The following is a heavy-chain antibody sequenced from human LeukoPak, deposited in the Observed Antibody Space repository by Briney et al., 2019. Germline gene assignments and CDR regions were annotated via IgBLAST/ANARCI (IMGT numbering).Heavy chain of an antibody. J-gene: IGHJ5*02. CDR1: GGSFSGYY. V-gene: IGHV4-34*01. CDR3: ARHSSGYYYGSGINWFDP. Sequence: SETLSLTCAVYGGSFSGYYWSWIRQPPGKGLEWIGEINHSGSTNYNPSLKSRVTISVDTSKNQFSLKLSSVTAADTAVYYCARHSSGYYYGSGINWFDPWGQGTLVTVSS. CDR2: INHSGST. D-gene: IGHD3-10*01.